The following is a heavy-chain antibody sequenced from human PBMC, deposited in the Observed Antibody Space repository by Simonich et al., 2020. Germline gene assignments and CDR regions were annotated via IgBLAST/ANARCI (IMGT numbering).Heavy chain of an antibody. CDR2: IKQDGRGK. J-gene: IGHJ6*03. Sequence: EVQLVESGGGLVQPGGSLRLSCAASGFTFSSYWMSWVRQAPGKGLEWVANIKQDGRGKYYVDSVKGRFTISRDNAKNSLYLQMNSLRAEDTAVYYCARDGLGTAYYYYMDVWGKGTTVTVSS. V-gene: IGHV3-7*01. CDR3: ARDGLGTAYYYYMDV. CDR1: GFTFSSYW. D-gene: IGHD7-27*01.